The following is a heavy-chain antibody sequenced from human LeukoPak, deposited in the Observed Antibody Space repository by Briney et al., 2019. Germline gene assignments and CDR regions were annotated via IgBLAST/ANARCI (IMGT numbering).Heavy chain of an antibody. J-gene: IGHJ4*02. CDR2: IKQDGSEK. V-gene: IGHV3-7*01. CDR3: TRSNWNAFDY. CDR1: GFTFSSYW. Sequence: PGGSLRLSCAASGFTFSSYWMSWVRQAPGKGLEWVANIKQDGSEKYYVDSVKGRFTISRDNAKNSLYLQMNSLRAEGKAVYYCTRSNWNAFDYWGQGTLVTVSS. D-gene: IGHD1-1*01.